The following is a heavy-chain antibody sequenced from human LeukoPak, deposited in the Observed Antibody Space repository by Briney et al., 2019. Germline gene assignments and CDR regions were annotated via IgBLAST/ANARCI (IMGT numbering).Heavy chain of an antibody. Sequence: GESLEISCKGSGYNFSGYWIAWVRQMAGKGLEWMGIIYPADPDTRYSPSFQGQVTISADKSITTAYLQWSSLKASDTAMYYCATPHDATAYYYDSSGYFYWGQGTLVTVSS. V-gene: IGHV5-51*01. CDR2: IYPADPDT. D-gene: IGHD3-22*01. CDR3: ATPHDATAYYYDSSGYFY. J-gene: IGHJ4*02. CDR1: GYNFSGYW.